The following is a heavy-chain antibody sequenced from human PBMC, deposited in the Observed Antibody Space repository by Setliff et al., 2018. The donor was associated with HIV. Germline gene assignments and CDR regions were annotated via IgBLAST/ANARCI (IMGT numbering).Heavy chain of an antibody. CDR3: TTGPYNGHSD. V-gene: IGHV3-74*01. Sequence: TGGSLRLSCAASGFTSGFAFSHYWMHWVRQVPGKGLVWVSRITNDVSATTYADFVKGRFTISRDNAKNMVYLQMNSLRVEDTAVYYCTTGPYNGHSDWGHGTAVTVSS. CDR1: GFAFSHYW. CDR2: ITNDVSAT. J-gene: IGHJ4*01. D-gene: IGHD1-26*01.